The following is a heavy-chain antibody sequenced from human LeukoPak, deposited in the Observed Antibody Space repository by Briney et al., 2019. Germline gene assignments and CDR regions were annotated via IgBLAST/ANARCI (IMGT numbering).Heavy chain of an antibody. Sequence: GGSLRLSCAASGFTFSSYSMNWVRQAPGKGLEWVSSISSTSSYIYYADSVKGRFTISRDNAKNSLYLQMNSLRADDTAVYYCARDFSAGHVDGWGQGTLVTVSS. J-gene: IGHJ4*02. V-gene: IGHV3-21*01. CDR3: ARDFSAGHVDG. CDR2: ISSTSSYI. D-gene: IGHD6-13*01. CDR1: GFTFSSYS.